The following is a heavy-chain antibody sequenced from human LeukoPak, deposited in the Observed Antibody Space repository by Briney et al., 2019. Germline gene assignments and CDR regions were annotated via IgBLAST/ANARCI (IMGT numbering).Heavy chain of an antibody. CDR3: ARVANGAAVDY. CDR2: IYYSGST. D-gene: IGHD2-8*01. V-gene: IGHV4-59*01. Sequence: SETLSLTCTVSGGSISSYYWSWIRQRPGKGLEWSGYIYYSGSTNYNPSLKSRVTISVDTSKNQFSLKLSSVTAADTAVYYCARVANGAAVDYWGQGTLVTVSS. CDR1: GGSISSYY. J-gene: IGHJ4*02.